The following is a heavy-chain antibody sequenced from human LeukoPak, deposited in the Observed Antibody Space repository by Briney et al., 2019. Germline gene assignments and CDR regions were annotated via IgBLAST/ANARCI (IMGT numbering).Heavy chain of an antibody. CDR1: SGSISSYY. CDR2: IYYSGTS. D-gene: IGHD3-22*01. CDR3: ARDRYYYDSSGGRGLDY. J-gene: IGHJ4*02. V-gene: IGHV4-59*12. Sequence: SETLSLTCTVSSGSISSYYWSWIRQPPGKGLEWIGYIYYSGTSNYNPSLKSRVTMSGDTSKNQFSLKLSSVTAADTAVYYCARDRYYYDSSGGRGLDYWGQGTLVTVSS.